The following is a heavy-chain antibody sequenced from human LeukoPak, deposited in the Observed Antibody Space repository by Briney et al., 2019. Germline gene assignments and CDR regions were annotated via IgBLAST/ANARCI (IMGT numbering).Heavy chain of an antibody. V-gene: IGHV4-59*01. CDR2: IYHSGNT. Sequence: PSETLSLTCTVSGDSIRNFYWNWVRQPPGKGLEWIGYIYHSGNTNFNPSLKSRLTMSIDTSKNQFSLRLTSVTAADTAVYYCARGNYGSGSYYVVDFDSGGQGTLVTVSS. J-gene: IGHJ4*02. CDR1: GDSIRNFY. D-gene: IGHD3-10*01. CDR3: ARGNYGSGSYYVVDFDS.